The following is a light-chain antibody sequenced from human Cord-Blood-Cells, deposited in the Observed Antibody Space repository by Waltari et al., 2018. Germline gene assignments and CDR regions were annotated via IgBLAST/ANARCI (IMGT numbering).Light chain of an antibody. CDR1: SRDVGSYNL. CDR3: CSYAGSSPYV. Sequence: QSALPQPAPVPGSPGRSITIPCPGTSRDVGSYNLVSWYQQHPGKAPKLMIYEGSKRPSGVSNRFSGSKSGNTASLTISGLQAEDEADYYCCSYAGSSPYVFGTGTKVTVL. J-gene: IGLJ1*01. CDR2: EGS. V-gene: IGLV2-23*01.